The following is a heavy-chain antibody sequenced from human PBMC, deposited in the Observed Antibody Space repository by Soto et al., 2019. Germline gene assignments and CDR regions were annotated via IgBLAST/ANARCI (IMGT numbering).Heavy chain of an antibody. Sequence: SETLSLTCDVYGGSFSDYILTWIRQTPGKGLQWIGQINHSGSANYNPSLKSRVTISVHTSSSQFSLELSSVTAADTAVYYCARGLISGSHYSGGWYYFDSWGQGTQVTV. CDR3: ARGLISGSHYSGGWYYFDS. J-gene: IGHJ4*02. CDR2: INHSGSA. CDR1: GGSFSDYI. V-gene: IGHV4-34*01. D-gene: IGHD1-26*01.